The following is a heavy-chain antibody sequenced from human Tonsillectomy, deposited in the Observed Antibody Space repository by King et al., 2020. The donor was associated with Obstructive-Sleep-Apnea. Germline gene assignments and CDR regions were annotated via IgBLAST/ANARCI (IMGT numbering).Heavy chain of an antibody. CDR1: GGSISSYS. Sequence: VQLQESGPGLVKPSETLSLTCTVSGGSISSYSWSWIRQPPGKGLEWIGNIYYSGSTNYNPSLKSRVTISVDTSKNQFSLKLSSVTAADTAVYYCARGPQVTTVTTSYFDYWGQGTLVTVSS. CDR3: ARGPQVTTVTTSYFDY. D-gene: IGHD4-17*01. CDR2: IYYSGST. V-gene: IGHV4-59*01. J-gene: IGHJ4*02.